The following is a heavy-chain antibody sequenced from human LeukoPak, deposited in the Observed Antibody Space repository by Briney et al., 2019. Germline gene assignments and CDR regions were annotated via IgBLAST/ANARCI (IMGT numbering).Heavy chain of an antibody. CDR1: GFTFSSYS. Sequence: GGSLRLSCAASGFTFSSYSMNWVRQAPGEGLEWVSSISSSSSYIYYTDSVKGRFTISRDNAKNSLYLQMNSLRAEDTAVYYCARDGYGDYVFDYWGQGTLVTVSS. D-gene: IGHD4-17*01. V-gene: IGHV3-21*01. CDR3: ARDGYGDYVFDY. CDR2: ISSSSSYI. J-gene: IGHJ4*02.